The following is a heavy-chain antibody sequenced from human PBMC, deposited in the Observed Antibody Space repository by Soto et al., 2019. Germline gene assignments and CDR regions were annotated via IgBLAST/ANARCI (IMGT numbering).Heavy chain of an antibody. J-gene: IGHJ6*02. CDR1: GFTFSSYW. V-gene: IGHV3-74*01. CDR3: ARALNTAMVAFYYYGMDV. D-gene: IGHD5-18*01. Sequence: LRLSCAASGFTFSSYWMHWVRQAPGKGLVWVSRINSDGSSTSYADSVKGRFTISRDNAKNTLYLQMNSLRAEDTAVYYCARALNTAMVAFYYYGMDVWGQGTTVTV. CDR2: INSDGSST.